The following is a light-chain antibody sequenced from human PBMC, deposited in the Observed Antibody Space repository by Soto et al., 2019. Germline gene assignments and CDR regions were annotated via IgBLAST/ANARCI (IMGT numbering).Light chain of an antibody. J-gene: IGLJ2*01. CDR1: SSHIGSHN. V-gene: IGLV1-44*01. CDR2: SHN. Sequence: QAVVTQPPSASGTPGQRVTISCSGSSSHIGSHNVNWYQQLPGTAPKLLIHSHNQRPSGVHDRFSASKSGTSAFLAISGLQSEDEADYYCAAWDDSLTVVVLGGATQVTVL. CDR3: AAWDDSLTVVV.